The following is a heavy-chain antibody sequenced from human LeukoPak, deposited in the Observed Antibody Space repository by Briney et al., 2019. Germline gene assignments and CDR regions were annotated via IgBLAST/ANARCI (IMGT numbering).Heavy chain of an antibody. D-gene: IGHD6-19*01. CDR2: ISYDGSNK. J-gene: IGHJ3*02. CDR3: AKDPYSSGWYSNAFDI. CDR1: GFTFSSYW. V-gene: IGHV3-30*18. Sequence: GGSLRLSCAASGFTFSSYWMSWVRQAPGKGLEWVAVISYDGSNKYYADSVKGRFTISRDNSKNTLYLQMNSLRAEDTAVYYCAKDPYSSGWYSNAFDIWGQGTMVTVSS.